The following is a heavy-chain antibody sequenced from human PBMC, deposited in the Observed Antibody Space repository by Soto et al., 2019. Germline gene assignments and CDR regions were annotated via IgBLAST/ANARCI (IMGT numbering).Heavy chain of an antibody. CDR1: GYTFTSYA. D-gene: IGHD3-10*01. CDR3: ARNYGSGSYYSLEYYYYMDV. CDR2: INAGNGNT. J-gene: IGHJ6*03. V-gene: IGHV1-3*01. Sequence: GASVKVSCKASGYTFTSYAMHWVRQAPGQRLEWMGWINAGNGNTKYSQKFQGRVTITRDTSASTAYMELSSLRSEDTAVYYCARNYGSGSYYSLEYYYYMDVWGKGTTVTVS.